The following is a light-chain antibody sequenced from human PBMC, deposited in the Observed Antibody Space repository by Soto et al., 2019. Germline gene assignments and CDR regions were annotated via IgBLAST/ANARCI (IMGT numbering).Light chain of an antibody. J-gene: IGKJ2*01. CDR3: QQYNNWPRGT. V-gene: IGKV3-15*01. CDR1: QSVSSN. Sequence: EIVMTQSPATLSVSPGERATLSYRASQSVSSNLAWYQQKPGQAPRLLIYGASTRATGIPARFSGSGSGTEFTLTISSLQSEDFAVYYCQQYNNWPRGTFGQGTKLEIK. CDR2: GAS.